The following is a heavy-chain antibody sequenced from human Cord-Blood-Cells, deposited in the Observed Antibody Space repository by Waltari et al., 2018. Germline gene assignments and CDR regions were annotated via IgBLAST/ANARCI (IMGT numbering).Heavy chain of an antibody. Sequence: QVQLVQSGAEVKKPGASVKVSCKASGYTFTGYYMHWVRQAPGQGLEWMGWINPDSGGTNYAQKCQGWVTMTMDTSSSTAYMLLPSTTLYGSGEYCCASSAVNAAAGSSYDDLWGRATVGTVPS. V-gene: IGHV1-2*04. CDR1: GYTFTGYY. D-gene: IGHD6-13*01. CDR3: ASSAVNAAAGSSYDDL. CDR2: INPDSGGT. J-gene: IGHJ2*01.